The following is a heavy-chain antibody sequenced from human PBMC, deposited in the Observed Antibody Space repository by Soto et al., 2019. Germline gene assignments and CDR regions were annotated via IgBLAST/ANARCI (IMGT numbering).Heavy chain of an antibody. CDR2: VYSSGAT. D-gene: IGHD1-20*01. V-gene: IGHV4-4*07. CDR1: GDSVSDYY. J-gene: IGHJ6*02. Sequence: KPSETLSLTCAVSGDSVSDYYWSWIRQPAGRGLEWIGRVYSSGATNYNPSLNGRVTMSVDTFRNQFSLRLSSVTAADTAIYYCTKGPNWNYYYYGVDVWGQGTAVTVSS. CDR3: TKGPNWNYYYYGVDV.